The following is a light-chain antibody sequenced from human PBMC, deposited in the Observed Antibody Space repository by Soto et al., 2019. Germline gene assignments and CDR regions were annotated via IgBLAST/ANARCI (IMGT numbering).Light chain of an antibody. V-gene: IGLV2-14*03. CDR3: SSYTRSGALYV. Sequence: QSALTQPASVSGSPGQSITISCTGTTSDLGDYNYVSWYQQHPGKAPKLMIYDVSNRPSGVSNRFSGAKSGTTASLTISGLQAEDAADYYCSSYTRSGALYVFGTGTKVTV. J-gene: IGLJ1*01. CDR1: TSDLGDYNY. CDR2: DVS.